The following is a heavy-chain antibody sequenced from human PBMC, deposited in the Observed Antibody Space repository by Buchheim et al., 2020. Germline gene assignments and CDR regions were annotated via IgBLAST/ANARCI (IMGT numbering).Heavy chain of an antibody. V-gene: IGHV3-23*01. Sequence: EAQLLESGGGLVQPGGSLRLSCAVSGFTFSNSAMTWVRQAPGKGLEWVSAISRSGDTTYYADSVMGRFTISRETSKNTRYLQMNSLRVDDTAVYYCAKEEVPNDYWGLGT. CDR3: AKEEVPNDY. CDR1: GFTFSNSA. CDR2: ISRSGDTT. J-gene: IGHJ4*02.